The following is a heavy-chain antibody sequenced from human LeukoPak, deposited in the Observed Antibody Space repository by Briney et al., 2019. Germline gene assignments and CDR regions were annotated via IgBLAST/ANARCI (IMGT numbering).Heavy chain of an antibody. J-gene: IGHJ1*01. Sequence: SGGSLRPPCAASGVTLSDYYISWIRQAPGKGLEWVSYISSSGSTIYYADSVKGRFTISRDNAKNSLYLQMNSLCIEDTAVYDCARTYDSSDLYFQHWGQGTLVTVSS. CDR3: ARTYDSSDLYFQH. D-gene: IGHD3-22*01. V-gene: IGHV3-11*04. CDR1: GVTLSDYY. CDR2: ISSSGSTI.